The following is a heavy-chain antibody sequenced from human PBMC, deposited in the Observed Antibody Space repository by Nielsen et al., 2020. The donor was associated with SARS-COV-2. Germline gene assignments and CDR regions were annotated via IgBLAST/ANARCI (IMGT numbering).Heavy chain of an antibody. Sequence: ASVKVSCKASGYTFTNYGMHWVRQAAGQRLEWMGWINAGNGNTNYRQKFQGRVSITRDTSASTAYMELSSLRSEDTAVYYCATERKYSGTYGVFDYWGKGTLVTVSS. CDR1: GYTFTNYG. D-gene: IGHD1-26*01. CDR2: INAGNGNT. V-gene: IGHV1-3*01. J-gene: IGHJ4*02. CDR3: ATERKYSGTYGVFDY.